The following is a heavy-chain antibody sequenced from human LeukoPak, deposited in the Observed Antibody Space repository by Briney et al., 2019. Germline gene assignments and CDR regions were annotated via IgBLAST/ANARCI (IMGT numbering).Heavy chain of an antibody. J-gene: IGHJ6*02. V-gene: IGHV1-18*01. CDR2: ISAYNGNT. D-gene: IGHD3-10*01. CDR1: GYTFTSYG. CDR3: AGDPPPAVRGVIPYYYYGMDV. Sequence: ASVKVSCKASGYTFTSYGISWVRQAPGQGLEWMGWISAYNGNTNYAQKLQGRVTMTTDTSTSTAYMELRSLRSDDTAVFLCAGDPPPAVRGVIPYYYYGMDVWGQGTTVTVSS.